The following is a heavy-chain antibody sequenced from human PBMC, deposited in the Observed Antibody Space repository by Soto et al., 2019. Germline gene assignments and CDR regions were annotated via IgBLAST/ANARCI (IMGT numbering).Heavy chain of an antibody. D-gene: IGHD2-2*01. J-gene: IGHJ6*04. CDR2: IYSIGSS. Sequence: QLQLQESGPGLVKPSETLSLTCTVSGGSIRSSSYWGWIRQPPGKGLEWIGSIYSIGSSYYNPSLKGRVTISADTSKNQFSLNLISVTAADTAVYYCRRSSRYSTDVWGXGTTVTVSS. V-gene: IGHV4-39*01. CDR3: RRSSRYSTDV. CDR1: GGSIRSSSY.